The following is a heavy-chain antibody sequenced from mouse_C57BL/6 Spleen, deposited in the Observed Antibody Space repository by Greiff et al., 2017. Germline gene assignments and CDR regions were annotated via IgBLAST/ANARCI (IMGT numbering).Heavy chain of an antibody. Sequence: QVQLQQSGPELVQPGASVKLSCKASGFAFSRSWMNWVQQRPGKGLEWIGRIYPGDGDTNYNGKFKGKATLTADNSSSTAYMQLSSLTSEDSAFYVCARYYYDFEFDYWGQGTTLTVAS. CDR2: IYPGDGDT. V-gene: IGHV1-82*01. CDR3: ARYYYDFEFDY. D-gene: IGHD2-4*01. CDR1: GFAFSRSW. J-gene: IGHJ2*01.